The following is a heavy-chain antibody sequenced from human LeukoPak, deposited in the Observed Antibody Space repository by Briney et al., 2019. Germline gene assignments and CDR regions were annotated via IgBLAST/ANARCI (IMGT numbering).Heavy chain of an antibody. CDR1: GITFSNYW. CDR2: IKEDGSDK. V-gene: IGHV3-7*01. D-gene: IGHD4-17*01. J-gene: IGHJ5*01. CDR3: ARLKDAVTIFDC. Sequence: PGGSLRLSCIASGITFSNYWMSWVRQAPGKGLEWVASIKEDGSDKYYVDSVKGRFTISRDNTKNSLYVQMSSLRAEDTAVYYCARLKDAVTIFDCWGQGILVTVSS.